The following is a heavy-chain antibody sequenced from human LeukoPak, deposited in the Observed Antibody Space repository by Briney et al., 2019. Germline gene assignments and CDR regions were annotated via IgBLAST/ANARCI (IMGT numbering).Heavy chain of an antibody. CDR2: IWYDGSNK. CDR1: GFTFSSYG. Sequence: GRSLRLSCAASGFTFSSYGLHWVRQAPGKGLEWVAVIWYDGSNKYYAGSVKGRFTISRDNSKNTLYLQMNSLRAEDTAVYYCARDKEGYDILTGRGGNYFDYWGQGTLVTVSS. J-gene: IGHJ4*02. V-gene: IGHV3-33*01. D-gene: IGHD3-9*01. CDR3: ARDKEGYDILTGRGGNYFDY.